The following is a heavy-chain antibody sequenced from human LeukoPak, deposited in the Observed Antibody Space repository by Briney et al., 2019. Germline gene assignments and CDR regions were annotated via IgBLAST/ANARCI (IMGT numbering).Heavy chain of an antibody. V-gene: IGHV4-59*11. Sequence: SETLSLTCTVSGDSISSHYWSWIRQPPGKGLEWIGYMFHSGGTNSNPSLKSRVTISADTSKDQFSLKLSSVTAADTAVYYCARAADSGSYFPFGPFDYWGQGTLVTVSS. D-gene: IGHD1-26*01. CDR3: ARAADSGSYFPFGPFDY. CDR1: GDSISSHY. J-gene: IGHJ4*02. CDR2: MFHSGGT.